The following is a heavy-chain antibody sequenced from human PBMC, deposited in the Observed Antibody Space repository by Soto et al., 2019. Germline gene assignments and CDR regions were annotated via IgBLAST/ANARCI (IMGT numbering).Heavy chain of an antibody. Sequence: ASVKVSCKASGYTFTSYAMHWVRQAPGQRLEWMGWINPNSGGTNYAQKFQGWVTMTRDTSISTAYMELSRLRSDDTAVYYCARDGRVFYGMDVWGQGTTVTVSS. V-gene: IGHV1-2*04. CDR2: INPNSGGT. J-gene: IGHJ6*02. D-gene: IGHD6-13*01. CDR1: GYTFTSYA. CDR3: ARDGRVFYGMDV.